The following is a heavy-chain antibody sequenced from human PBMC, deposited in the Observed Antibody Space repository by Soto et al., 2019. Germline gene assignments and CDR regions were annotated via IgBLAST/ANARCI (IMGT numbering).Heavy chain of an antibody. Sequence: PGGSLRLSCAASGFTFSLYGMHWVRQAPGKGLEWVAAIWDDGRRKDYADSVKDRLFISRDNSKNTLYLQLDCLRPEDTAVYYCATWQGSLNFHYWGQGTLVTVSS. CDR2: IWDDGRRK. CDR3: ATWQGSLNFHY. V-gene: IGHV3-33*01. J-gene: IGHJ4*02. CDR1: GFTFSLYG.